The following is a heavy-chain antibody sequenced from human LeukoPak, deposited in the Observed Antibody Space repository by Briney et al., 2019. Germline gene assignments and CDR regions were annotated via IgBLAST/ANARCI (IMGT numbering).Heavy chain of an antibody. V-gene: IGHV4-59*01. CDR2: IYYSGNT. CDR1: WLHQSLL. J-gene: IGHJ4*02. Sequence: SEDPVPHLHCLWWLHQSLLLELDPAAPGKGLEWLGYIYYSGNTDYNPSLKSRVAISVDTSKNQFSLKLSSVTAADTAVYYCARSTGSTMFIDYWGQGTLVTVSS. CDR3: ARSTGSTMFIDY. D-gene: IGHD3-10*02.